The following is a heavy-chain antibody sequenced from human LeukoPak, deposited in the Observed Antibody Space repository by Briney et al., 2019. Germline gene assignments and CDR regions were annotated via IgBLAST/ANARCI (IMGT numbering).Heavy chain of an antibody. CDR3: ARREGYYDLDY. J-gene: IGHJ4*02. V-gene: IGHV4-39*01. CDR2: IYYSGST. D-gene: IGHD3-22*01. CDR1: GGSISSSSYY. Sequence: SETLSLTCTDSGGSISSSSYYWGWIRQPPGKGLEWIGSIYYSGSTYYNPSLKSRVTISVDTSKNQFSLKLSSVTAADTAVYYCARREGYYDLDYWGQGTLVTVSS.